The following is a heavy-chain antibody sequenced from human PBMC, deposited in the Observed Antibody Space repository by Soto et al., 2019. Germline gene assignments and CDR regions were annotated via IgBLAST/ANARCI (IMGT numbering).Heavy chain of an antibody. CDR1: GGTFSSYA. Sequence: QVQLVQSGAEVKKPGSSVKVSCKASGGTFSSYAISWVRQAPGQGLEWMGGIIPIFGTANYAQKFQGRVTITADESTSTAYMGLSSLRSEDTAVYYCARTSDVDTAMVPYYGMDVWGQGTTVTVSS. CDR2: IIPIFGTA. CDR3: ARTSDVDTAMVPYYGMDV. V-gene: IGHV1-69*01. D-gene: IGHD5-18*01. J-gene: IGHJ6*02.